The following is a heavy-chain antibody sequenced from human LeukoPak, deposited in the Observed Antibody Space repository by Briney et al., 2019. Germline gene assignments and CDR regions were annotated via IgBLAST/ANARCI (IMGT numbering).Heavy chain of an antibody. D-gene: IGHD5-12*01. CDR1: GFTFSSYS. CDR3: AKDGKYSGLLGNWLDP. J-gene: IGHJ5*02. V-gene: IGHV3-48*04. Sequence: GGSLRLSCAASGFTFSSYSMNWVRQAPGKGLEWVSYISSSSTIYHADSVKGRFTISRDNAKNSLYLHMNSLRAEDTALYYCAKDGKYSGLLGNWLDPWGQGTLVTVSS. CDR2: ISSSSTI.